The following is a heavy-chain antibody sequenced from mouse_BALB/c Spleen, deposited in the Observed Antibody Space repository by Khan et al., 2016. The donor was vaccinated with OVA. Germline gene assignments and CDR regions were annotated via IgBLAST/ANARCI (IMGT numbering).Heavy chain of an antibody. CDR2: IWSAGST. Sequence: VQLQESGPGLVQPSQSLSITCTVSGFSLNNYSVHWVRQSPGKGLEWLGVIWSAGSTDYNAAFISRLTISKDTSRSQVFLNMNSMQPNETAIYYCARRGYDYGRGALFAYWGQGTLVTVSA. J-gene: IGHJ3*01. CDR3: ARRGYDYGRGALFAY. CDR1: GFSLNNYS. D-gene: IGHD2-4*01. V-gene: IGHV2-2*02.